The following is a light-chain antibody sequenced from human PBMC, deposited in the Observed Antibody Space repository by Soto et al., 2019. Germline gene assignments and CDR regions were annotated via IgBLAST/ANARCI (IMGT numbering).Light chain of an antibody. Sequence: EVGLTQSPATLSLSPGERATLSCRASQSVSSPYLAWYQQKPGQPPRLIIYGASSRATYIPDRFIGSGCGTEFTLSIARLSLEDFAMYHCQKCGRSRFTFGPGTKVDI. J-gene: IGKJ3*01. V-gene: IGKV3-20*01. CDR2: GAS. CDR3: QKCGRSRFT. CDR1: QSVSSPY.